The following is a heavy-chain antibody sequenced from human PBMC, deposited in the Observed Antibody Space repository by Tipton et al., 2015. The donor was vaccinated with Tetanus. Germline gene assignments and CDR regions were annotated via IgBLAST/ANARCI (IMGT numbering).Heavy chain of an antibody. D-gene: IGHD1-1*01. CDR1: GFTFSSYA. CDR3: AQREESLSQKLC. J-gene: IGHJ4*02. V-gene: IGHV3-23*01. Sequence: SLRLSCAASGFTFSSYAMTWLRQAPGKGLEWVSAVTGSGDSTFYADSVKGRFTISRDNSNNTVFLHLSSLRVEDTAVYYCAQREESLSQKLCWGQGTLVTVSS. CDR2: VTGSGDST.